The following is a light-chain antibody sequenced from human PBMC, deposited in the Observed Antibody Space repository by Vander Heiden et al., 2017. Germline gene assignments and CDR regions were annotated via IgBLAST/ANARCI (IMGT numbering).Light chain of an antibody. V-gene: IGKV2-28*01. J-gene: IGKJ1*01. CDR1: QSPLHSNGNNH. CDR2: LGS. Sequence: IVMNQSRLSLPVTPGEPASTPCMSSQSPLHSNGNNHLDGYLQKPGQSPQPLNFLGSDRAAGVPGRFSGGGSGTDFTLKISRVEAEDVGVYYCMQALQTPKTFGQGTKVEIK. CDR3: MQALQTPKT.